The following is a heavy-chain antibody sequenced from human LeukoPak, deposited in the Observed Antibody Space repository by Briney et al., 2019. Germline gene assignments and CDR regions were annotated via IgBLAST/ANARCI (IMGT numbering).Heavy chain of an antibody. D-gene: IGHD3-10*02. CDR1: GFTFSSYA. Sequence: GGSLRLSCAASGFTFSSYAMHWVRQAPGKGLEWVAVISYDGSNKYYADSVKGRFTISRDNSKNTLYLQMNSLRAEDTAVYYCARVSGVNMWHFDYWGQGTLVTVSS. CDR2: ISYDGSNK. V-gene: IGHV3-30*04. J-gene: IGHJ4*02. CDR3: ARVSGVNMWHFDY.